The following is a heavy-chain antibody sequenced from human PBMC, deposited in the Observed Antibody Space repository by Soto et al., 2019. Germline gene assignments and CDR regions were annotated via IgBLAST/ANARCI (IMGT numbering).Heavy chain of an antibody. D-gene: IGHD4-4*01. J-gene: IGHJ6*02. CDR3: AVGGNYLSMDV. V-gene: IGHV1-46*01. CDR1: GYTFTSYY. Sequence: QVQLVQSGAEVKKPGASVKVSCKASGYTFTSYYMHWVRLAPGQGLEWMGIINPDGGGTSYAQQYQGRVIMTRDTSTRTVYMEMSSLRSEDTAVYYCAVGGNYLSMDVWGQGTTVTVSS. CDR2: INPDGGGT.